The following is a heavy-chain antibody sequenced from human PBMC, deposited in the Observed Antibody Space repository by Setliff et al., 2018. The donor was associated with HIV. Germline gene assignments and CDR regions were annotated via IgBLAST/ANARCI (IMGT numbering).Heavy chain of an antibody. CDR1: GFSLSTSGVG. D-gene: IGHD2-2*01. J-gene: IGHJ6*03. Sequence: SGPTLVNPTQTLTLTCTFPGFSLSTSGVGVGWIRQPPGKALEWLALIYWDDDKRYSPSLESRLTITKDTSKNQVVLTMTNMDPVDTATYYCAHSYCSSTSCYPHYYYYMDVWGKGTTVTVS. V-gene: IGHV2-5*02. CDR2: IYWDDDK. CDR3: AHSYCSSTSCYPHYYYYMDV.